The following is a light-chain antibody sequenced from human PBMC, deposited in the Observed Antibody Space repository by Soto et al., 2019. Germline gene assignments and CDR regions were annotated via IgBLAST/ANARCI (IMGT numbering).Light chain of an antibody. Sequence: DIPMTQSPSTLSASVGDRVTITCRASQSIRDWLAWYQQKPGKAPKLLIYRASSLESGVPSRFSGSGSGTEFTLTISSLQPDDFATYYCQQYNSYSFGGGTKVEIK. V-gene: IGKV1-5*03. CDR1: QSIRDW. J-gene: IGKJ4*01. CDR2: RAS. CDR3: QQYNSYS.